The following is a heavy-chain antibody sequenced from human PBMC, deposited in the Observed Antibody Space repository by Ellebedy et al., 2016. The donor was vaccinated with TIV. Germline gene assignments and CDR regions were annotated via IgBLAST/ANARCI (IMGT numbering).Heavy chain of an antibody. CDR3: ARDQETGTTEGYYYYGMDV. Sequence: SETLSLXCAVYGGSFSGYYWSWIRQPPGKGLEWIGEINHSGSTNYNPSLKSRVTISVDTSKNQFSLKLSSVTAADTAVYYCARDQETGTTEGYYYYGMDVWGQGTTVTVSS. CDR1: GGSFSGYY. V-gene: IGHV4-34*01. J-gene: IGHJ6*02. D-gene: IGHD1-7*01. CDR2: INHSGST.